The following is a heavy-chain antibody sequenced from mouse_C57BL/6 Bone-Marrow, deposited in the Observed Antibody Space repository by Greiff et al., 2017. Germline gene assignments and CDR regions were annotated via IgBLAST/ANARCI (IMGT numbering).Heavy chain of an antibody. D-gene: IGHD1-1*01. CDR1: GFNIKDDY. Sequence: VQLQQSGAELVRPGASVKLSCTASGFNIKDDYMHWVKQRPEQGLEWIGWIDPENGDTEYASKFQGKATITADTSSNTAYLQLSSLTSEDTAVYYCTTFYYTKYFDVWGTGTTVTVSS. CDR3: TTFYYTKYFDV. CDR2: IDPENGDT. V-gene: IGHV14-4*01. J-gene: IGHJ1*03.